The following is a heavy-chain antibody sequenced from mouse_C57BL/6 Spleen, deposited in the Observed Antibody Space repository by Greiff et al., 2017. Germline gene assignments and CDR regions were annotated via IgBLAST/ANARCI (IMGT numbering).Heavy chain of an antibody. V-gene: IGHV1-52*01. CDR2: IDPSDSDT. CDR1: GYTFTSYW. J-gene: IGHJ1*03. Sequence: VQLQQPGAELVRPGSSVKLSCKASGYTFTSYWMHWVKQRPIQGLEWIGNIDPSDSDTHYNQKFKDKATLTVDQSSSTAYMQLSSLTSEDSAGYDGARGGYLWYFDVWGTGTTVTVSS. CDR3: ARGGYLWYFDV. D-gene: IGHD2-2*01.